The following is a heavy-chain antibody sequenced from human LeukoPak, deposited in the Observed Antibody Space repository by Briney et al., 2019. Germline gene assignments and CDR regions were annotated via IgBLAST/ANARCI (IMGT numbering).Heavy chain of an antibody. CDR1: GDSVSNGNYY. Sequence: SETLSHTCTVSGDSVSNGNYYWSWLRQPPGKALEWIGYIYYTGKTYYNPSLEGRVTILVDTSRNHFSVKLSSVTAADTAVYYCARSQNYYGSGDYWSQGTLVTVSS. CDR2: IYYTGKT. CDR3: ARSQNYYGSGDY. D-gene: IGHD3-10*01. J-gene: IGHJ4*02. V-gene: IGHV4-61*03.